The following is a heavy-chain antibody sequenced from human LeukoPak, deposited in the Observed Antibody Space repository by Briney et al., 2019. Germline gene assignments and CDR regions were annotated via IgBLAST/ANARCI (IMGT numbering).Heavy chain of an antibody. CDR1: GFTFTSYA. V-gene: IGHV3-23*01. D-gene: IGHD3-3*01. CDR2: ICGDGGST. CDR3: AAAYFGVDQYYYGMDV. Sequence: GGSLRLSCAASGFTFTSYAMSWVRQAPGKGLEWVSAICGDGGSTYYADSVKGRFTISRDYSKNTLYLQMNRLRAEDTAVYYCAAAYFGVDQYYYGMDVWGQGTTVTVSS. J-gene: IGHJ6*02.